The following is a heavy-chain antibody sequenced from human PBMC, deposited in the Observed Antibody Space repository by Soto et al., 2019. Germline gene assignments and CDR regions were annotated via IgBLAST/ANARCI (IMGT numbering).Heavy chain of an antibody. CDR2: IYWNNDQ. Sequence: SGPTLVNPTETLTLTCTFSGFSLTTSGVTVGWIRQPPGKALEWLALIYWNNDQRYSPSLKSRLTITKDTSRNQVVLTMTNMDPVDTATYFCAHSSGREGAFDYWGQGTLVTVSS. D-gene: IGHD1-1*01. J-gene: IGHJ4*02. V-gene: IGHV2-5*01. CDR1: GFSLTTSGVT. CDR3: AHSSGREGAFDY.